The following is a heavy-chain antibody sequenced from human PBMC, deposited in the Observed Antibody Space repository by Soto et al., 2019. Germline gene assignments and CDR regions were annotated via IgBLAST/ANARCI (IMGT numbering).Heavy chain of an antibody. CDR1: GGTFSSYT. J-gene: IGHJ4*02. Sequence: QVRLVQSGAEVKKPGSSVKVSCKASGGTFSSYTISWVRQAPGQGLEWMGRIIPILGIANYAQKFQGRVTITADKSTSTAYMELSSLRSEDTAVYYCARSRCGGDCYLFDYWGQGTLVTVSS. V-gene: IGHV1-69*02. D-gene: IGHD2-21*02. CDR2: IIPILGIA. CDR3: ARSRCGGDCYLFDY.